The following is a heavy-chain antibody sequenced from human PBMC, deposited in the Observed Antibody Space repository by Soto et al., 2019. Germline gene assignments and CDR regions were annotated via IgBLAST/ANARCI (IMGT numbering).Heavy chain of an antibody. Sequence: QVQLQESGPGLVKPSQTLSLTCTVSGGSISSGGYYWSWIRQHPGKGLEWIGYIYYSGSTYYNPSLKSRVTISVATSKNQCSLKLSSVTAADTAVYYCAREMGYDLGSRRGVGGDYYYGMDVWGQGTTVTVAS. CDR3: AREMGYDLGSRRGVGGDYYYGMDV. CDR2: IYYSGST. V-gene: IGHV4-31*03. CDR1: GGSISSGGYY. J-gene: IGHJ6*02. D-gene: IGHD2-21*01.